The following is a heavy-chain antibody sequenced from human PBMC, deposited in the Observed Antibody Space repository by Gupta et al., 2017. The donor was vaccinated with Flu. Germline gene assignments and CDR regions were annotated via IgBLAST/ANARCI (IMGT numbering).Heavy chain of an antibody. D-gene: IGHD6-13*01. CDR1: RFIFSDFW. V-gene: IGHV3-7*01. CDR2: IKGDGSEK. Sequence: EVQLVESGGGLVQPGGPLRLSCAAPRFIFSDFWMTWVRQAPGKGLGWLANIKGDGSEKFYVDSVKGRFTTSRDNAKNSLYLQMNSLRAEDTAVYYCARRYSSSWYYYDYWGQGTLVTVSS. CDR3: ARRYSSSWYYYDY. J-gene: IGHJ4*02.